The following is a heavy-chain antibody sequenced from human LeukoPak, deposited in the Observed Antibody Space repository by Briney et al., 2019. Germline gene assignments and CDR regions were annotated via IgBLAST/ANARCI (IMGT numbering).Heavy chain of an antibody. V-gene: IGHV3-30*03. Sequence: PGGSLRLSCAASGLTFSSYGIHWVRQAPGKGLEWVAVISYLGGDQFYAESVKGRFTISRDNAKTSVSLRMNSLRPEDTAVYFCVRGGWYFESWGQGIPGTV. CDR2: ISYLGGDQ. D-gene: IGHD6-19*01. CDR1: GLTFSSYG. CDR3: VRGGWYFES. J-gene: IGHJ4*02.